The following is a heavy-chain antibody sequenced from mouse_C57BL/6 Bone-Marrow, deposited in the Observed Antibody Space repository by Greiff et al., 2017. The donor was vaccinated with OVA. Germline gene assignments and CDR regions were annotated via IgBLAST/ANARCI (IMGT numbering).Heavy chain of an antibody. V-gene: IGHV1-81*01. Sequence: VQLVESGAELARPGASVKLSCKASGYTFTSYGISWVKQRTGQGLEWIGEIYPRSGNTYYHEKFKGKATLTAAKSSSTAYMELRSLTSEDSAVYFWARPLLWPLYWYFDVWGTGTTVTVSS. CDR1: GYTFTSYG. CDR2: IYPRSGNT. D-gene: IGHD2-10*01. J-gene: IGHJ1*03. CDR3: ARPLLWPLYWYFDV.